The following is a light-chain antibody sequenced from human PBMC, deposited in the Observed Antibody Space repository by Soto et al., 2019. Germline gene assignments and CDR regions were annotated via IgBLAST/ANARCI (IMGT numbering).Light chain of an antibody. J-gene: IGLJ2*01. V-gene: IGLV1-40*01. CDR2: GNC. CDR1: SSSIGAGYD. Sequence: QSVLTQPPSVSGAPGQRGTISCAGGSSSIGAGYDVHWYQQLPGTAPKLLIHGNCHRTSGVPDRFSGSTSGTAASLAITGLQAGDESDYYGQSYDSSLGGVVLGGGTKLTVL. CDR3: QSYDSSLGGVV.